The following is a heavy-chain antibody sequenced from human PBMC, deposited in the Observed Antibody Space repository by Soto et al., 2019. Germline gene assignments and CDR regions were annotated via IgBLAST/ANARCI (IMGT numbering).Heavy chain of an antibody. Sequence: QVQLVQSGAEVKKPGASVKVSCKASGNTFTSYGISWVRQAPGQGLEWMGWISAYNGNTNYAQKLQGRVTMTTDTSTSTAYMELRSLRSDDTAVYYCARDAPRLDLFYYFDYWGQGTLVTVSS. CDR3: ARDAPRLDLFYYFDY. CDR2: ISAYNGNT. D-gene: IGHD3-10*02. CDR1: GNTFTSYG. V-gene: IGHV1-18*01. J-gene: IGHJ4*02.